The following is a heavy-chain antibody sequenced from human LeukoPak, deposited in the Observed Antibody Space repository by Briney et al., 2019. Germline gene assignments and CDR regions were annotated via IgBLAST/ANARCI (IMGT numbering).Heavy chain of an antibody. D-gene: IGHD3-22*01. CDR3: ASSYDSWTGPLLA. CDR1: GGSFSSYY. V-gene: IGHV4-59*10. J-gene: IGHJ4*02. CDR2: IYTSGST. Sequence: SETLSLTCAVYGGSFSSYYWSWIRQPAGKGLEWIGRIYTSGSTNYNPSLKSRVTMSVDTSKNQFSLKLSSVTAADTAVYYCASSYDSWTGPLLAWGQGTLVTVSS.